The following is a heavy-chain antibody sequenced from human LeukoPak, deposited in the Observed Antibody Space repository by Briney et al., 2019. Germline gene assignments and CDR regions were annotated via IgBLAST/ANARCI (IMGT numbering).Heavy chain of an antibody. Sequence: GGSLRLSCAASGFTFSSYAMSWVRQAPGKGLEWVSVINNSGGSACYADSVKGRFTISRDNSKNTVSLQLNSLRAEDTALYYCTRGWIQLWNDGFDIWGQGTMVTVSS. V-gene: IGHV3-23*01. D-gene: IGHD5-18*01. CDR3: TRGWIQLWNDGFDI. J-gene: IGHJ3*02. CDR1: GFTFSSYA. CDR2: INNSGGSA.